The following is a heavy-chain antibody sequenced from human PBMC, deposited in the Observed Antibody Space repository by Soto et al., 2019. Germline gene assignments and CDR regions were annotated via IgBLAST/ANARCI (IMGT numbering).Heavy chain of an antibody. Sequence: GGSLRLSCAASGFTFSSYGMHWVRQAPGKGLEWVAAIWDNGTSKYYADSVKGRFTISRDNSKNTLYLQMNSLRAEDTAVYYCAKDRKSGSGWYWDYWGQGTLVTVSS. CDR2: IWDNGTSK. V-gene: IGHV3-33*06. D-gene: IGHD6-19*01. J-gene: IGHJ4*02. CDR3: AKDRKSGSGWYWDY. CDR1: GFTFSSYG.